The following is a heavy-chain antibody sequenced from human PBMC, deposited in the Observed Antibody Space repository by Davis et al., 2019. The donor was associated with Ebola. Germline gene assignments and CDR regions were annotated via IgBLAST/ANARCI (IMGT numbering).Heavy chain of an antibody. CDR3: ARDSGSTPPVHYYGMDV. D-gene: IGHD1-26*01. J-gene: IGHJ6*02. V-gene: IGHV4-59*01. CDR2: TSYTRGI. Sequence: MPSETLSLTCTVSRGSLRNYNWSWIRQPPGKGLEWIGYTSYTRGINYNPSLKSRVTMSVDTSKNQFSLKLSSMTAADTAVYYCARDSGSTPPVHYYGMDVWGQGATVTVSS. CDR1: RGSLRNYN.